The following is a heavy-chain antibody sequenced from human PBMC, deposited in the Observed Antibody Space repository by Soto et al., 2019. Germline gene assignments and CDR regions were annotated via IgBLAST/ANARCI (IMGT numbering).Heavy chain of an antibody. CDR1: GFTFSAYG. CDR2: ISYDGSNK. V-gene: IGHV3-30*18. J-gene: IGHJ1*01. Sequence: QVQLVESGGGVVQPGRSLRLSCVASGFTFSAYGMHWVRQAPGKGLEWVAHISYDGSNKYYRDSVKGRFTVSRVHSKNTLYLQMNSLRAEDTAVYYCAKGQTNFYDSSGPFRYLDYFQNWGQSTLVTVSS. D-gene: IGHD3-22*01. CDR3: AKGQTNFYDSSGPFRYLDYFQN.